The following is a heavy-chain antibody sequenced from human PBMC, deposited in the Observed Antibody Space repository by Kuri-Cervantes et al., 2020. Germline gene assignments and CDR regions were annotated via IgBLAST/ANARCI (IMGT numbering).Heavy chain of an antibody. CDR3: ARDGYSSSWYIYYYYGMDV. D-gene: IGHD6-13*01. CDR1: GFTFSSYG. CDR2: ISYDGSNK. Sequence: GESLKISCAASGFTFSSYGMHWVRQAPGKGLEWVAVISYDGSNKYYADSVKGRFTISRDNSKNTLYLQMNSLRAEDTAVYYCARDGYSSSWYIYYYYGMDVWGQGTTVTVSS. V-gene: IGHV3-30*03. J-gene: IGHJ6*02.